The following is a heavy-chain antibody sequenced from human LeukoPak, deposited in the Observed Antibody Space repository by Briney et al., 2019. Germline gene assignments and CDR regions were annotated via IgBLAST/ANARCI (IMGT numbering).Heavy chain of an antibody. CDR3: TRLSPDFWSGYTFDY. D-gene: IGHD3-3*01. Sequence: GGSLRLSCAASGFTFSGSAMHWVRQAFGKGLEWVGRIRSKANSYATAYAASVKGRFTISRDDSKNTAYLQMNSLKTEDTAVYYCTRLSPDFWSGYTFDYWGQGTLVTVSS. CDR2: IRSKANSYAT. J-gene: IGHJ4*02. CDR1: GFTFSGSA. V-gene: IGHV3-73*01.